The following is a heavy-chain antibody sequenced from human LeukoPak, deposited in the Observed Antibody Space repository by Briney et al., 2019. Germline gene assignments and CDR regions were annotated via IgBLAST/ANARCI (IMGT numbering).Heavy chain of an antibody. CDR2: ITGSGGST. CDR3: ARVGRRITMVRGVIRIDAGWRPYFDY. V-gene: IGHV3-23*01. Sequence: GGSLRLSCAASGFTFSNYGLSWVRQAPGKGLEWVSGITGSGGSTYYADSVKGRFTISRDNAKNSLYLQMNSLRAEDTAVYYCARVGRRITMVRGVIRIDAGWRPYFDYWGQGTLVTVSS. D-gene: IGHD3-10*01. J-gene: IGHJ4*02. CDR1: GFTFSNYG.